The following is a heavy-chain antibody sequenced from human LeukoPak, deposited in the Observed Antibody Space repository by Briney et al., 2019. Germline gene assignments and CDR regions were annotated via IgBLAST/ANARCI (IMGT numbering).Heavy chain of an antibody. D-gene: IGHD5-24*01. CDR2: ISSSSSYI. V-gene: IGHV3-21*01. Sequence: PGGSLRLSCAASGFTFSSYSMNWVRQAPGKGLEWVSSISSSSSYIYYADSVKGRFTISRDNAKNSLYLQMNSLRAEDTAVYYCARDLHDRRGEMATIPSWGQGTLVTVSS. CDR3: ARDLHDRRGEMATIPS. J-gene: IGHJ4*02. CDR1: GFTFSSYS.